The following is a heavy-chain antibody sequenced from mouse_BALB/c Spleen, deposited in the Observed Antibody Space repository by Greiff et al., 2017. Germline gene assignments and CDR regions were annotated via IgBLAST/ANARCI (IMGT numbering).Heavy chain of an antibody. V-gene: IGHV5-12-1*01. Sequence: EVHLVESGGGLVKPGGSLKLSCAASGFAFSSYDMSWVRQTPEKRLEWVAYISSGGGSTYYPDTVKGRFTISRDNAKNTLYLQMSSLKSEDTAMYYWARHRDEMTAVEGGAMDYWGQGTSVTVSS. J-gene: IGHJ4*01. CDR3: ARHRDEMTAVEGGAMDY. D-gene: IGHD1-1*01. CDR1: GFAFSSYD. CDR2: ISSGGGST.